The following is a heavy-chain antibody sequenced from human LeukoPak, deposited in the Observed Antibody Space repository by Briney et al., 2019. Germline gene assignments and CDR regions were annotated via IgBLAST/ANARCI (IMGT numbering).Heavy chain of an antibody. CDR2: ISSDGSTI. V-gene: IGHV3-48*01. D-gene: IGHD3-22*01. CDR1: GFSFSRYS. Sequence: GGSLRLSCTASGFSFSRYSMNWVRQAPRKGLEWISYISSDGSTIYYADSVKGRFTISRDNARNSLYLQMNSLRAEDTAVYYCARDPAMQTWLSAYYFDYWGRGTQVSVSS. CDR3: ARDPAMQTWLSAYYFDY. J-gene: IGHJ4*02.